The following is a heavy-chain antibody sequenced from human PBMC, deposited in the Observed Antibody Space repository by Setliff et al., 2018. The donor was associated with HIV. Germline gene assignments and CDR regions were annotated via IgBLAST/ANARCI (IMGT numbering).Heavy chain of an antibody. CDR1: GYTFTSYD. V-gene: IGHV1-8*01. J-gene: IGHJ6*03. CDR2: MNPNSGNT. CDR3: ARGLAVAGKSYYSYYYMDV. D-gene: IGHD6-19*01. Sequence: ASVKVSCKASGYTFTSYDINWVRQATGQGLEWMGWMNPNSGNTGYAQKFQGRVTMTRNTSISTAYMELRSLRSEDTAVYYCARGLAVAGKSYYSYYYMDVWGKGTTVTVSS.